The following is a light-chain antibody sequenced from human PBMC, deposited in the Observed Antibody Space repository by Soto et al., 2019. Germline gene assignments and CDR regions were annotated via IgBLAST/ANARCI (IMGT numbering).Light chain of an antibody. Sequence: DVQMTQSPSSLSASVGDRVTISCRASQSIGTSLNWFQQKPGEAPKFLIYGASSLQSGVPSRFSGSGSGTEFTLTISSLQPEDFATYYCLQHNTYPFTFGQGTKLEI. V-gene: IGKV1-17*01. CDR2: GAS. CDR3: LQHNTYPFT. J-gene: IGKJ2*01. CDR1: QSIGTS.